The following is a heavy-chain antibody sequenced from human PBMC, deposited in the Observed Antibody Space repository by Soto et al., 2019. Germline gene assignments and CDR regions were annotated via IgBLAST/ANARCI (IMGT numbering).Heavy chain of an antibody. CDR1: GGSISSSSYY. Sequence: QLQLQESGPGLVKPSETLSLTCTVSGGSISSSSYYWGWIRQPPGKGLEWIGSIYYSWSTYYNPSLKSRVTISVDTSKNQFSLKLSSVTAADTAVYYCARSVHGLNWFDPWGQGTLVTVSS. CDR2: IYYSWST. J-gene: IGHJ5*02. V-gene: IGHV4-39*01. CDR3: ARSVHGLNWFDP.